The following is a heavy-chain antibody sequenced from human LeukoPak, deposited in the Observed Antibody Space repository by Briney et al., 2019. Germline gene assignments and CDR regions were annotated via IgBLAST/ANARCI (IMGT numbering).Heavy chain of an antibody. V-gene: IGHV3-7*01. CDR1: GFTFSSYG. J-gene: IGHJ4*02. Sequence: GRSLRLSCAASGFTFSSYGMHWVRQAPGKGLEWVANIKQDGSEKYYVDSVKGRFTISRDNAKNSLYLQMNSLRAEDTAVYYCVRRAGRRVFTVVTILYYFDYWGQGTLVTVSS. D-gene: IGHD3-3*01. CDR2: IKQDGSEK. CDR3: VRRAGRRVFTVVTILYYFDY.